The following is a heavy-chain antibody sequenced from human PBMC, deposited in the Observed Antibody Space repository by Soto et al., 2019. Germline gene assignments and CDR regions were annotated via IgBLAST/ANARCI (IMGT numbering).Heavy chain of an antibody. CDR3: ARARPYYYDSSGPPGYFDY. CDR2: IKQDGSEK. CDR1: GFTFSSYW. D-gene: IGHD3-22*01. V-gene: IGHV3-7*01. Sequence: SGGSLRLSCAASGFTFSSYWMSWVRQAPGKGLEWVANIKQDGSEKYYVDSVKGRFTISRDNAKNSLYLQMNSLRAEDTAVYYCARARPYYYDSSGPPGYFDYWGQGTLV. J-gene: IGHJ4*02.